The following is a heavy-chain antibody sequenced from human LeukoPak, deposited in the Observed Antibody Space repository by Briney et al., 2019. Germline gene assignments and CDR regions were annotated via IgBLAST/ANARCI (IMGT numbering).Heavy chain of an antibody. CDR1: GFTFSSYS. CDR2: ISSSSSYI. J-gene: IGHJ4*02. D-gene: IGHD1-1*01. Sequence: GGSLRLSCAASGFTFSSYSMNWVRQAPGKGLEWVSSISSSSSYIYYADSVKGRFTISRDNAKNTLYLQMNSLRAEDTAVYYCTRDTRGTIGTTTLDYWGQGTLVTVSS. CDR3: TRDTRGTIGTTTLDY. V-gene: IGHV3-21*01.